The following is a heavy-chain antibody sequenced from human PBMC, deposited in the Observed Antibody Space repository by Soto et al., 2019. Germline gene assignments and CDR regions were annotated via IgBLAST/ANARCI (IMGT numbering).Heavy chain of an antibody. D-gene: IGHD3-10*01. CDR3: AIGWFGELFDY. V-gene: IGHV4-39*01. CDR2: IHYSGST. Sequence: SETLSLTCTVSGGSISSSSYYWGWIRQPPGKGLEWIGSIHYSGSTYYNPSLKSRVTISVDTSKNQFSLKLSSVTAADTAVYYCAIGWFGELFDYWGQGTLVTVSS. CDR1: GGSISSSSYY. J-gene: IGHJ4*02.